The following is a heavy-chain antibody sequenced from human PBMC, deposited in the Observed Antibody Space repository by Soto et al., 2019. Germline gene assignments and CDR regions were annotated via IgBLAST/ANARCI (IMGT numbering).Heavy chain of an antibody. CDR2: INHSGST. D-gene: IGHD1-7*01. J-gene: IGHJ6*02. CDR1: GGSFSGYY. CDR3: ARELPSYYYGMDV. V-gene: IGHV4-34*01. Sequence: SETLSLTCAVYGGSFSGYYWSWIRQPPGKGLEWIGEINHSGSTNYNPSLKSRVTISVDTSKNQFSLNLSSVTAADTAVYYCARELPSYYYGMDVWGQGTTVTVSS.